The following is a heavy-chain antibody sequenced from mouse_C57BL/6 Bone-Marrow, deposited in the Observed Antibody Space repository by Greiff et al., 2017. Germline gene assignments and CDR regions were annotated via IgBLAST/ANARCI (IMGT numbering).Heavy chain of an antibody. D-gene: IGHD2-3*01. CDR3: ARSGDGYYFYYFDY. V-gene: IGHV1-82*01. J-gene: IGHJ2*01. CDR2: IYPGDGDT. Sequence: VKLQESGPALVKPGASVKISCKASGYAFSSSWMNWVKQRPGKGLEWIGRIYPGDGDTNYNGKFKGKATLTADKSSRPAYMQLSSLTSEDSAVYFCARSGDGYYFYYFDYWGQGTTLTVSS. CDR1: GYAFSSSW.